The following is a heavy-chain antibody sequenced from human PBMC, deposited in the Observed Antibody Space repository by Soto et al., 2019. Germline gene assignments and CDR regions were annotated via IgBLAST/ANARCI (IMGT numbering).Heavy chain of an antibody. Sequence: PSGTLSLTCAVSGGSISSGGYSWSWIRQPPGKGLEWIGYIYHSGSTYYNPSLKSRVTISVDRSKNQFSLKLSSVTAADTAVYYCARDSIGGFGDYYYYYGMDVWGQGTTVTVSS. V-gene: IGHV4-30-2*01. CDR2: IYHSGST. CDR3: ARDSIGGFGDYYYYYGMDV. J-gene: IGHJ6*02. D-gene: IGHD3-10*01. CDR1: GGSISSGGYS.